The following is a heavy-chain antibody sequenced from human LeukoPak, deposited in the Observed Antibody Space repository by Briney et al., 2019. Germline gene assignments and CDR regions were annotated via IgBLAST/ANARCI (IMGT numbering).Heavy chain of an antibody. D-gene: IGHD2-15*01. Sequence: PSETLSLTCTVSGGSISSYYWSWIRQPAGKGLEWIGLIYTSGSTNYNPSLKSRVTMSVDTSKNQFSLKLSSLTAADTAVYYCARDLMVAATPSYYYYMDVWGKGTTVTVSS. CDR3: ARDLMVAATPSYYYYMDV. J-gene: IGHJ6*03. CDR2: IYTSGST. V-gene: IGHV4-4*07. CDR1: GGSISSYY.